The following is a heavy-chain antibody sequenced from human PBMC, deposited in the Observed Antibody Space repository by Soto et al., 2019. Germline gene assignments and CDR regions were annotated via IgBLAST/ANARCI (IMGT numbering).Heavy chain of an antibody. CDR3: ATCITIFGVVIFFRRSSKYYFDY. CDR2: ISGSGGST. Sequence: GGSLRLSCAASGFTFSSYAMSWVRQAPGKGLEWVSAISGSGGSTYYADSVKGRFTISRDNSKNTLYLQMNSLRAEDTAVYYCATCITIFGVVIFFRRSSKYYFDYWGQGTLVTVSS. CDR1: GFTFSSYA. D-gene: IGHD3-3*01. J-gene: IGHJ4*02. V-gene: IGHV3-23*01.